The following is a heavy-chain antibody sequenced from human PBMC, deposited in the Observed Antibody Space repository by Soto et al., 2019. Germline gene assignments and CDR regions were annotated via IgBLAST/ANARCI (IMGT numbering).Heavy chain of an antibody. CDR3: ARHAGAFDI. CDR1: GGTFRSYA. J-gene: IGHJ3*02. CDR2: VIPIVGTA. Sequence: GASVKVSCRASGGTFRSYAISWVRQAPGVGLEWMGGVIPIVGTANYAQKFQGRVTITADKSTSKAYMELSSLRSEDTAVYYCARHAGAFDIWGQGTMVTVSS. V-gene: IGHV1-69*06.